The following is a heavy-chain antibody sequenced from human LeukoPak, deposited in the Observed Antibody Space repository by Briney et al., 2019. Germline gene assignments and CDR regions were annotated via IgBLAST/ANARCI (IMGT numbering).Heavy chain of an antibody. Sequence: KASETLSLTCTVSGGSISSYYWSWIRQPPGKGLEWIGYIYYSGSTNYNPSLKSRVTISVDTSKNQFSLKLSSVTAADTAVYYCARHSPDWLQSAFDIWGQGTMVTVSS. J-gene: IGHJ3*02. CDR3: ARHSPDWLQSAFDI. D-gene: IGHD5-24*01. CDR2: IYYSGST. CDR1: GGSISSYY. V-gene: IGHV4-59*08.